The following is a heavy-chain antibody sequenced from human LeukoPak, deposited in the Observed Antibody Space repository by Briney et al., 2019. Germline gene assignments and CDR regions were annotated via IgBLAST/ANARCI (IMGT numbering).Heavy chain of an antibody. Sequence: SGGSLRLSCAASGFTFSSYSMNWVRQAPGKGLEWVSYISSSSSTIYYADSVKGRFTISRDNAKNPLYLQMNSLRAEDTAVYYCARDGDIVATIGNWGDYFDYWGQGTLVTVSS. CDR3: ARDGDIVATIGNWGDYFDY. V-gene: IGHV3-48*01. CDR2: ISSSSSTI. D-gene: IGHD5-12*01. J-gene: IGHJ4*02. CDR1: GFTFSSYS.